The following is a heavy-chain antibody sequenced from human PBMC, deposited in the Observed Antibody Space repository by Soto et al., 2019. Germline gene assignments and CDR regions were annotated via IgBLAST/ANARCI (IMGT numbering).Heavy chain of an antibody. J-gene: IGHJ4*02. CDR1: GLTFSDHY. Sequence: EVQLVESGGGLVQPGGSLRLSCAASGLTFSDHYMDWVRQAPGKGLEWVGRIRNRGQSHIADYAASVKGRFTMSRDDSDNSLHLQLNSLKTEDTAVYYCTRWTYTAVDYEGQGTLVTVSS. D-gene: IGHD2-2*02. CDR2: IRNRGQSHIA. CDR3: TRWTYTAVDY. V-gene: IGHV3-72*01.